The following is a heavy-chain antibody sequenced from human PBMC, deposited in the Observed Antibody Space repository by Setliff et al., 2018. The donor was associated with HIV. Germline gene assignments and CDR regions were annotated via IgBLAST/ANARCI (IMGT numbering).Heavy chain of an antibody. CDR1: GFTFSSYA. CDR3: AKGLDDRSGYDAFDI. D-gene: IGHD3-22*01. Sequence: GGSLRLSCAASGFTFSSYAMTWVRQAPGKGLEWVSTISSPGRSTYYADSVEGRFTISRDNSNNTLYLQTNILRAEDTAVYFRAKGLDDRSGYDAFDIWGQGTMVTVSS. CDR2: ISSPGRST. V-gene: IGHV3-23*01. J-gene: IGHJ3*02.